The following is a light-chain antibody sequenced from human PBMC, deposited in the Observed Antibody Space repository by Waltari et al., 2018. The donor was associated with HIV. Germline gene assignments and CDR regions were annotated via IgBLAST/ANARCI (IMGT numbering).Light chain of an antibody. V-gene: IGLV3-21*01. CDR2: YDG. CDR3: QAWDGNTGLL. J-gene: IGLJ2*01. Sequence: SYVLTQPPSVSLAPGETATITCRGDNIGSRSVHWYQQKPGQAPVVVIYYDGDRPSGIPERFSGTNSGNTATLTISGTQAMDEAEYYCQAWDGNTGLLFGGGTKLTVL. CDR1: NIGSRS.